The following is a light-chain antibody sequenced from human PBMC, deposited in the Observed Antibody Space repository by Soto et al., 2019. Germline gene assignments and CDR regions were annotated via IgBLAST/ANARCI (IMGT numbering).Light chain of an antibody. CDR1: QTLSSW. CDR3: QQYNSYSLT. J-gene: IGKJ4*01. CDR2: DVS. V-gene: IGKV1-5*01. Sequence: DIQMTPSPSTLSASVGDRVTITCRASQTLSSWLAWYQQKPGKAPKLLIYDVSSLESGVPSRFSGSGSGTEFTLTISSLQPDDFATYYCQQYNSYSLTFGGGTKVEIK.